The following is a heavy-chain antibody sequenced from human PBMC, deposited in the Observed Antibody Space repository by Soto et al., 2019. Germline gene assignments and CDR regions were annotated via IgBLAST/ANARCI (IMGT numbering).Heavy chain of an antibody. Sequence: ASVKVSCTASGYTFTVYYMHWVRQAPGQGLEWMGWINPNSGGTNYAQKFQGWVTMTRDTSISTAYMELSRLRSDDTAVYYCARGAAAGTRFDYWGQGTLVTVSS. D-gene: IGHD6-13*01. V-gene: IGHV1-2*04. CDR2: INPNSGGT. CDR1: GYTFTVYY. CDR3: ARGAAAGTRFDY. J-gene: IGHJ4*02.